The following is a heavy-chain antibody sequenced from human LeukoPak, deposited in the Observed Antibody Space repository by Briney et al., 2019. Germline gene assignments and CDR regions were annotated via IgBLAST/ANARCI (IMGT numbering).Heavy chain of an antibody. D-gene: IGHD3-10*01. Sequence: PSETLSLTCTVSGGSISNYYWNWIRQPPGKGLEWIGYIYYSGSTNYNPSLKSRVTISVDTSKNQFSLKLSSVTAADTAVYYCASLITMVRGVMPFAFDIWGQGTMVTVSS. V-gene: IGHV4-59*01. CDR1: GGSISNYY. CDR3: ASLITMVRGVMPFAFDI. CDR2: IYYSGST. J-gene: IGHJ3*02.